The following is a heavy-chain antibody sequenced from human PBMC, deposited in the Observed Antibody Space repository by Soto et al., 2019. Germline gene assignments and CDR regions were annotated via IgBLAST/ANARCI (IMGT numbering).Heavy chain of an antibody. V-gene: IGHV4-59*01. CDR2: IYYSGST. CDR3: ARVNDFWTGYYSTNWFDP. CDR1: GGSISSYY. J-gene: IGHJ5*02. Sequence: QVQLQESGPGLVKPSETLSLTCTVSGGSISSYYWTWIRQPPGKGLEWIGYIYYSGSTNHNPSLKSRVTISVDTSKNPFSLKLSSVTAADTAVYYCARVNDFWTGYYSTNWFDPWGQGTLVTVSS. D-gene: IGHD3-3*01.